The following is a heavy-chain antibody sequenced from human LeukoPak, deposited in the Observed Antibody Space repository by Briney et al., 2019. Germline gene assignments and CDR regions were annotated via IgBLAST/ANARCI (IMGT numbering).Heavy chain of an antibody. CDR2: ISYDGSNK. J-gene: IGHJ4*02. D-gene: IGHD6-6*01. CDR3: ARDEYSSSSVYQRFDY. Sequence: GGSLRLSCAASGFTFSSYAMSWVRQAPGKGLEWVAVISYDGSNKYYADSVKGRFTISRDNSKNTLYLQMNSLRAEDTAVYYCARDEYSSSSVYQRFDYWGRGTLVTVSS. V-gene: IGHV3-30-3*01. CDR1: GFTFSSYA.